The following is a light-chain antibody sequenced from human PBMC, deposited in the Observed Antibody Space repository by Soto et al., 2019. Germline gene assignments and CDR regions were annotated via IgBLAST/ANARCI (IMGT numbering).Light chain of an antibody. CDR3: MQALQTLFT. J-gene: IGKJ3*01. CDR1: QSFLHINDTTF. CDR2: LGS. V-gene: IGKV2-28*01. Sequence: IVLTKSHLSFPVPPGEPASISSRPSQSFLHINDTTFLDWYLQKPGQSPQLLIYLGSNRASGVPDRFSGSGSGTDFTLKISRVEAEDVGVYYCMQALQTLFTFGPGTKVDIK.